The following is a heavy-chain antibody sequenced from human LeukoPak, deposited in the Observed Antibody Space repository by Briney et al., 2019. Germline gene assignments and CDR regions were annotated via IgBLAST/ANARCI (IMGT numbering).Heavy chain of an antibody. J-gene: IGHJ4*02. CDR3: ATYDSSGYYYFDY. CDR1: GYALTELS. CDR2: FDPEDGET. V-gene: IGHV1-24*01. D-gene: IGHD3-22*01. Sequence: GASVKVSCKVSGYALTELSMHWVRQAPGKGREWMGGFDPEDGETIYAQKFQGRDTMTEDTSTDTAYMDLSSLRSEDTAVYYCATYDSSGYYYFDYWGQGTLVTVSS.